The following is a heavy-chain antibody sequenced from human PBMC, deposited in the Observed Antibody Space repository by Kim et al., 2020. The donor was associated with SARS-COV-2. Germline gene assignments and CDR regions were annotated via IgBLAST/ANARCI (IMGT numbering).Heavy chain of an antibody. CDR1: GFTFSGSA. V-gene: IGHV3-73*01. J-gene: IGHJ3*02. CDR3: TSVPGTTVAFWYAFDI. CDR2: IRSKANSYAT. D-gene: IGHD1-1*01. Sequence: GGSLRLSCAASGFTFSGSAMHWVRQASGKGLEWVGRIRSKANSYATAYAASVKGRFTISRDDSKNTAYLQMNSLKTEDTAVYYCTSVPGTTVAFWYAFDIWGQGTMVTFSS.